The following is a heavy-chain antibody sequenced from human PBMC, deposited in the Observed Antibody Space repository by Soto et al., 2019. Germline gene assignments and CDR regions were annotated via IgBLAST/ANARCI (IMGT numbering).Heavy chain of an antibody. CDR3: ARNWDWGSLAY. V-gene: IGHV4-59*08. CDR2: LYYGGSI. J-gene: IGHJ4*02. Sequence: QVQLQESGPGLVKPSETLSLTCTVSGASISSDYWSWVRQPPGKGLEWIGFLYYGGSINYNPSLATRAAISVATSKNQFAPKLTSVTAAETAVYYWARNWDWGSLAYWGQGTLVTVSS. D-gene: IGHD7-27*01. CDR1: GASISSDY.